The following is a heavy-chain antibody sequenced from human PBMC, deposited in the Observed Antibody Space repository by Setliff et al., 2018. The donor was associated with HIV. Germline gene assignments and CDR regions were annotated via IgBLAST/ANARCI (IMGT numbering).Heavy chain of an antibody. CDR1: GFTFSNYG. CDR3: AKPVVRHYYYMDV. Sequence: GESLRLSCAASGFTFSNYGMHWVRQAPGKGLEWVAYIRYDRSEKHYADSVKGRFTISRDNSQNTLYLQMNSLRPEDTAVYYCAKPVVRHYYYMDVWGKGTTVTVSS. J-gene: IGHJ6*03. CDR2: IRYDRSEK. D-gene: IGHD3-10*01. V-gene: IGHV3-30*02.